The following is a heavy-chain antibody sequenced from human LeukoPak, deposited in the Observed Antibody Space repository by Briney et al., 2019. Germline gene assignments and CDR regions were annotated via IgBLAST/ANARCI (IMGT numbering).Heavy chain of an antibody. D-gene: IGHD1-26*01. CDR1: GYSISSGLY. CDR2: VFHSGKT. Sequence: ASETLSLTCAVSGYSISSGLYWAWIRQPPGKGLEWIGSVFHSGKTSYNSSLKSRVTMSADTSENQFSLRLRSVTAADTAVYYCARDRGYSGSYWLSWVWDYWGQGTLVTVSS. V-gene: IGHV4-38-2*02. J-gene: IGHJ4*02. CDR3: ARDRGYSGSYWLSWVWDY.